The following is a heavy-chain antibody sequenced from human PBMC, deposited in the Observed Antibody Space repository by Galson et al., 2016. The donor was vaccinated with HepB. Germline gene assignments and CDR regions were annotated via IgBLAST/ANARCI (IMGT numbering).Heavy chain of an antibody. D-gene: IGHD3-16*01. J-gene: IGHJ4*02. CDR3: VGALGY. Sequence: SLRLSCAASGFTFTDAWMGWFRQAPGKGLEWVGHIQNKNYGGTAVYAAPAKGRFTISRDDSTHTVYLQMSDLKTEDTAVYYCVGALGYWGQGALVTVSA. V-gene: IGHV3-15*01. CDR1: GFTFTDAW. CDR2: IQNKNYGGTA.